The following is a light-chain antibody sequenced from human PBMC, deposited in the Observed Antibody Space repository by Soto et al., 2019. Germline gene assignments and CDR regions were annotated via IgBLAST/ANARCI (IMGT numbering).Light chain of an antibody. CDR1: SSNLGAGYD. J-gene: IGLJ1*01. Sequence: QTVVTQPPSVSGAPGQRVTISCTGSSSNLGAGYDVHWYQQLPGTAPKLLIYGNNNRPSGVPDRFSGSKSGTSASLAVTGLQAEDEADYYCQSYATGLSVLYVFGTGTKVTVL. CDR3: QSYATGLSVLYV. CDR2: GNN. V-gene: IGLV1-40*01.